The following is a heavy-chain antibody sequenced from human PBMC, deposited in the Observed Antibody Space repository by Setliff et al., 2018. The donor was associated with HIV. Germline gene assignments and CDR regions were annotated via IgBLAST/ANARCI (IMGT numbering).Heavy chain of an antibody. CDR2: IYHTGKT. J-gene: IGHJ5*02. CDR3: AKEGNSVDNWLDP. CDR1: GDPIFIGGYY. Sequence: PSETLSLTCTVSGDPIFIGGYYWSWIRQHPGGGLEWIGYIYHTGKTYYNPSLQSRISMSPDMSQNQFSLKLSSVTAAATAVYDCAKEGNSVDNWLDPRGPGTLVTVSS. D-gene: IGHD1-26*01. V-gene: IGHV4-31*03.